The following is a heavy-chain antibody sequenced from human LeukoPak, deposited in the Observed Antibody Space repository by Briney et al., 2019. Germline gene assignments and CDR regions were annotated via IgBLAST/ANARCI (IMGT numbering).Heavy chain of an antibody. Sequence: PSETLSLTCAVYGGSFSGYYWSWIRQPPGKGLEWIGEINHSGSTNYNPSLKSRVTISVDTSKNQFSLKLSSVTAADTAVYYCARGRSYYDSSGYYSRLYTFDIWGQGTMVTVSS. CDR2: INHSGST. CDR3: ARGRSYYDSSGYYSRLYTFDI. V-gene: IGHV4-34*01. CDR1: GGSFSGYY. J-gene: IGHJ3*02. D-gene: IGHD3-22*01.